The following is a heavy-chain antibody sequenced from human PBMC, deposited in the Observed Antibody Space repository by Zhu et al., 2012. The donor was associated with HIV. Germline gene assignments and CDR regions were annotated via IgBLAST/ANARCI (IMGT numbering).Heavy chain of an antibody. CDR3: AKEGGLVRGGNY. Sequence: EVQLLESGGGLVQPGGSLRLSCGTFGFSFSTYAMYWVRQAPGKGLEWVAAINPTGVRTFYADAVKGRFTISRDNSKNMLYLQMNSLRSEDTATYYCAKEGGLVRGGNYWGQGTLVTVSS. V-gene: IGHV3-23*01. D-gene: IGHD3-10*01. CDR2: INPTGVRT. CDR1: GFSFSTYA. J-gene: IGHJ4*02.